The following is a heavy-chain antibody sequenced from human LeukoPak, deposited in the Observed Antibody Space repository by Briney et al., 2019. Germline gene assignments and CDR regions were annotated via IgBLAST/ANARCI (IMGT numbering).Heavy chain of an antibody. CDR3: ARDMEAVAGHYYYYGMDV. J-gene: IGHJ6*02. D-gene: IGHD6-19*01. Sequence: ASVKVSCKASGYTFTRYYMHWVRRAPGQGLEWMGIINPSGGSISYAQKFQGRVTMTRDTSTSTLYMELSSLRSEDTAVYYCARDMEAVAGHYYYYGMDVWGQGTTVTVSS. V-gene: IGHV1-46*01. CDR1: GYTFTRYY. CDR2: INPSGGSI.